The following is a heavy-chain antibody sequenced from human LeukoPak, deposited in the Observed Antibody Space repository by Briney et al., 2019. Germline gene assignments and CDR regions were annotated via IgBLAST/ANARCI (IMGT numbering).Heavy chain of an antibody. CDR2: IYYSGST. J-gene: IGHJ3*02. V-gene: IGHV4-59*08. Sequence: SETLSLTCTVSGGSISSYYWSWIWQPPGKGLEWIGYIYYSGSTNYNPSLKSRVTISVDTSKNQFSLKLSSVTAADTAVYYCARRITMSSAFDIWGQGTMVTVSS. CDR1: GGSISSYY. CDR3: ARRITMSSAFDI. D-gene: IGHD3-10*02.